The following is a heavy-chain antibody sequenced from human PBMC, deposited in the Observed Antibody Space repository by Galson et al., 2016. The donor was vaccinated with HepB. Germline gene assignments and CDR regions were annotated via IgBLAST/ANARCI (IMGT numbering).Heavy chain of an antibody. J-gene: IGHJ3*02. CDR1: GFIFSDYY. CDR2: IYYSGST. V-gene: IGHV4-31*02. CDR3: ARVRRGYSGYDKAFDI. Sequence: LRLSCAASGFIFSDYYMSWIRQHPGKGLEWIGYIYYSGSTYYNPSLKSRVTISVDTSKNQFSLKLSSVTAADTAVYYCARVRRGYSGYDKAFDIWGQGTMVTVSS. D-gene: IGHD5-12*01.